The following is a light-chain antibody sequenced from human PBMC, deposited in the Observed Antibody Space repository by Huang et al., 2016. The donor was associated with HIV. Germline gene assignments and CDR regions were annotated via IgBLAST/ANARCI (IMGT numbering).Light chain of an antibody. CDR2: WAS. J-gene: IGKJ4*01. Sequence: DIVMTQSPDSLAVSLGERATINCKSSQSVLYSSNNKNYLTWYQQKPGQPPKLLIYWASNRESGVPDRCSGSGSGTDFTLTISSLQAEDVAVYYCQQYYSTPSFGGGTKVEIK. V-gene: IGKV4-1*01. CDR3: QQYYSTPS. CDR1: QSVLYSSNNKNY.